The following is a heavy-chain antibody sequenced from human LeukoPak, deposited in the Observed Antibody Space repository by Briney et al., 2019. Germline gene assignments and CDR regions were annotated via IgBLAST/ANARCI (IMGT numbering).Heavy chain of an antibody. V-gene: IGHV3-23*01. CDR1: GFTFSSYA. CDR2: ISGSGGST. Sequence: GGSLRLSCAASGFTFSSYAMSWVRQAPGKGLEWVSAISGSGGSTYYADSVKGRFTISRDNSKNTVYLEMNSLSVEDTATYYCIRDFRSADLWGQGTLVTVTS. D-gene: IGHD5-24*01. J-gene: IGHJ5*02. CDR3: IRDFRSADL.